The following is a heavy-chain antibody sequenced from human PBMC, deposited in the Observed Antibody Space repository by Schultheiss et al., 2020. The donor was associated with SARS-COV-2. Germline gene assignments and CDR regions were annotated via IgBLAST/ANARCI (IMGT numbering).Heavy chain of an antibody. CDR2: IYYSGST. Sequence: SETLSLTCAVSGGSISSGGYSWSWIRQPPGKGLEWIGYIYYSGSTNYNPSLKSRVTISVDTSKNQFSLKLSSVTAADTAVYYCARGDCSSTSCYVGRDYYYGMDVWGQGTTVTVSS. CDR1: GGSISSGGYS. V-gene: IGHV4-61*08. J-gene: IGHJ6*02. D-gene: IGHD2-2*01. CDR3: ARGDCSSTSCYVGRDYYYGMDV.